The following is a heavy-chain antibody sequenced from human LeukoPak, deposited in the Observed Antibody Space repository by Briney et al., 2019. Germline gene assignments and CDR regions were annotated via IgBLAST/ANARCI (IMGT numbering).Heavy chain of an antibody. CDR2: IYPGDSDT. CDR3: ARRGKIPGAINHYGMDV. J-gene: IGHJ6*02. D-gene: IGHD3-16*01. Sequence: GESLKISCKGSGYSFTTYWIAWVRQMPGKGLEWVGIIYPGDSDTRYSPSFQGQVSISADKSISTAYLQWSNLRASDTAIYFCARRGKIPGAINHYGMDVWGRGTTVTVSS. V-gene: IGHV5-51*01. CDR1: GYSFTTYW.